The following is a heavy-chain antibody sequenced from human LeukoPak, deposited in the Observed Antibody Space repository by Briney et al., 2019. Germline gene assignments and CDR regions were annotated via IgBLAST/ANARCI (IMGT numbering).Heavy chain of an antibody. V-gene: IGHV4-4*09. Sequence: PSETLSLICSVSGGSISSYYWSWIRQPPGKELEWIGYISISGSPNYNPSLKSRVTMSVDTSKNQFSLKLSSVTAADTAVYYCAGGIAAAKYWGQGTLVTVSS. J-gene: IGHJ4*02. CDR3: AGGIAAAKY. CDR2: ISISGSP. D-gene: IGHD6-13*01. CDR1: GGSISSYY.